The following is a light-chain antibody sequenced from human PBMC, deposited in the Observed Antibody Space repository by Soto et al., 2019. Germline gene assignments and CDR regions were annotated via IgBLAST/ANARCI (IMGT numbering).Light chain of an antibody. Sequence: QSVLTQPPSVSAAPGQKVTISCSGSSSNIGNNYVSWYQQLPGTAPKLLIYDNNKRPSGIPDQFSDSKSGTSATLGITGLQTGDEADYYCGTWDSSMSAYVFGTGTKVTVL. CDR2: DNN. CDR1: SSNIGNNY. V-gene: IGLV1-51*01. J-gene: IGLJ1*01. CDR3: GTWDSSMSAYV.